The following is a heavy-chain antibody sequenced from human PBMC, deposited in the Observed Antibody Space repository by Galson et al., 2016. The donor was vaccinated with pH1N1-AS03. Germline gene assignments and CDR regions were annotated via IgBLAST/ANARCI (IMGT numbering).Heavy chain of an antibody. CDR2: ISAYSGNT. V-gene: IGHV1-18*01. J-gene: IGHJ4*02. D-gene: IGHD2-15*01. CDR1: GYTFTNFG. CDR3: ARGSGTSATTSLPY. Sequence: SVKVSCKASGYTFTNFGINWVRQAPGQGLEWLGWISAYSGNTDYAQIVQDRVTLTTDTSTSTAYLEMRSLRSDDTAVYYCARGSGTSATTSLPYWGQGTLVTVSS.